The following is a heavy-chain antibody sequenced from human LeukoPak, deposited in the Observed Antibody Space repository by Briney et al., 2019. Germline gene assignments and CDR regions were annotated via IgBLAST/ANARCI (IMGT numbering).Heavy chain of an antibody. D-gene: IGHD3-10*01. V-gene: IGHV3-23*01. CDR2: ISGSGGST. CDR1: GFTFSSYA. Sequence: GGSLRLSCAASGFTFSSYAMSWVRQAPGKGLELVSAISGSGGSTYYADSVKGRFTISRDNSKNTLYLQMTSLRAEDTAVYYCAKDFSPYGSGTPVWGQGTTVTVSS. J-gene: IGHJ6*02. CDR3: AKDFSPYGSGTPV.